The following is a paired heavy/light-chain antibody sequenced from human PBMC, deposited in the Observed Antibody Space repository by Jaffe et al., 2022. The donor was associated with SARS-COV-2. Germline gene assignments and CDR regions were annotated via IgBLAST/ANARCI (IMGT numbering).Light chain of an antibody. CDR2: WAS. Sequence: DIVMTQSPDSLAVSLGERATINCKSSQSVLYSSNNKNYLAWYQQKPGQPPKLLIYWASTRESGVPDRFSGSGSGTDFTLTISSLQAEDVAVYYCQQYYSTPKWTFGQGTKVEIK. CDR3: QQYYSTPKWT. V-gene: IGKV4-1*01. J-gene: IGKJ1*01. CDR1: QSVLYSSNNKNY.
Heavy chain of an antibody. Sequence: EVQLLESGGGLVQPGGSLRLSCAASGFTFSSYAMSWVRQAPGKGLEWVSAISGSGGSTYYADSVKGRFTISRDNSKNTLYLQMNSLRAEDTAVYYCAKDLPTYYYDSSGYSGSGWGQGTLVTVSS. CDR2: ISGSGGST. CDR1: GFTFSSYA. CDR3: AKDLPTYYYDSSGYSGSG. V-gene: IGHV3-23*01. D-gene: IGHD3-22*01. J-gene: IGHJ4*02.